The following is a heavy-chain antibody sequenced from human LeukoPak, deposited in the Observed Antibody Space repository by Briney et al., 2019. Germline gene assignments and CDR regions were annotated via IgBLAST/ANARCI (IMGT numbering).Heavy chain of an antibody. Sequence: GGSLRLSCAASGFTVSSNYMGWVRQAPGKGLEWVSVIYSGGSTHNSDSVKGRFTISRDNSKNTLYLQMNSLRAEDTAVYYCARRAGDYSHPYDYWGQGTLVTVSS. V-gene: IGHV3-53*01. CDR1: GFTVSSNY. CDR3: ARRAGDYSHPYDY. J-gene: IGHJ4*02. CDR2: IYSGGST. D-gene: IGHD3-22*01.